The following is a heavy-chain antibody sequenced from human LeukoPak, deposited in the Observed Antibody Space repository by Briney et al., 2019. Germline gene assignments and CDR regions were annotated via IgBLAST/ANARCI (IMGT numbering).Heavy chain of an antibody. D-gene: IGHD3-22*01. V-gene: IGHV4-59*08. J-gene: IGHJ4*02. Sequence: PSETLSLTRTVSGGSISSYYWSWIRQPPGKGLEWIGYIYYSGSTNYNPSLKSRVTISVDTSKNQFSLKLSSVTAADTAVYYCARHARDYYDSSGYYDYWGQGTLVTVSS. CDR3: ARHARDYYDSSGYYDY. CDR1: GGSISSYY. CDR2: IYYSGST.